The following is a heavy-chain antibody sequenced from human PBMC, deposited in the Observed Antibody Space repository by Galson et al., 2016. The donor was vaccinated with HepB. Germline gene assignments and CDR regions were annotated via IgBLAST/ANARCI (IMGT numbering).Heavy chain of an antibody. CDR2: TYSRSKWYN. D-gene: IGHD1/OR15-1a*01. J-gene: IGHJ4*02. CDR3: ARGNSQTKSVDY. Sequence: CAISGDSVSSNSATWNWIRQSPSRGLEWLGRTYSRSKWYNEYAVSVKGRVTINPDTSKNQFSLQLNSVTPEDAALYYCARGNSQTKSVDYWGQGALVTVSS. CDR1: GDSVSSNSAT. V-gene: IGHV6-1*01.